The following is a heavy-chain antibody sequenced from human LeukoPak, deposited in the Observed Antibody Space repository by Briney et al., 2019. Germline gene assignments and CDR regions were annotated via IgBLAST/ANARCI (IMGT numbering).Heavy chain of an antibody. CDR3: ARASYSSSWGTFWFDP. V-gene: IGHV4-4*07. J-gene: IGHJ5*02. Sequence: SETLSLTCTVSGGSISSYYWSWIRQPAGKGLEWIGRIYTSGSTNYNPSLKSRVTISVDTSKNQFSLKLSSVTAADTAVYYCARASYSSSWGTFWFDPWGQGTLVTVSS. CDR1: GGSISSYY. CDR2: IYTSGST. D-gene: IGHD6-13*01.